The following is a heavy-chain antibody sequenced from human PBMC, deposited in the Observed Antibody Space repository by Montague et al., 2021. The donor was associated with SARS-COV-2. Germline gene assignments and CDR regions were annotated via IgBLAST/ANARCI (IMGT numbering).Heavy chain of an antibody. D-gene: IGHD6-13*01. CDR3: ARSVGASSSSWPLPPHFDY. J-gene: IGHJ4*02. Sequence: CAISGDSVSSNSAARNWIRQSPSRGLEWLGRTYYRSKWYNDYALSVKNRITINPDTSKNQFSLQLNSVTPEDTAVYYCARSVGASSSSWPLPPHFDYWGQGTLVTVSS. CDR1: GDSVSSNSAA. V-gene: IGHV6-1*01. CDR2: TYYRSKWYN.